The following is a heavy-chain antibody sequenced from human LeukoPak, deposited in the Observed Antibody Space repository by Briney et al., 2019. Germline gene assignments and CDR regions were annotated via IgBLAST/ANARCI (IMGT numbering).Heavy chain of an antibody. CDR3: ARDLLGSYRKEFDAFDI. J-gene: IGHJ3*02. CDR2: IRSNTYGGTT. V-gene: IGHV3-49*03. D-gene: IGHD1-26*01. CDR1: GFTFGDYA. Sequence: PGGSLRLSCTASGFTFGDYAMSWFRQAPWKGPEWVGFIRSNTYGGTTEYAASVRGRFTISRDDSKNSLYLQMNSLKTEDTAVYYCARDLLGSYRKEFDAFDIWGQGTMVTVSS.